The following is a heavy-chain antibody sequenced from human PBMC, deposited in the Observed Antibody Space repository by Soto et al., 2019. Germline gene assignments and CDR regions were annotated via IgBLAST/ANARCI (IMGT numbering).Heavy chain of an antibody. CDR3: AKDRISQTNYYYYYGMDV. V-gene: IGHV3-30*18. CDR2: ISDDGSNK. CDR1: GFTFSSYG. J-gene: IGHJ6*02. Sequence: GGSLRLSCEASGFTFSSYGMRWVRQAPGKGLEWVAVISDDGSNKYYADSVKGRFTISRDNSKNTLYLQMNSLRAEDTAVYYCAKDRISQTNYYYYYGMDVWGQGTTVTVSS.